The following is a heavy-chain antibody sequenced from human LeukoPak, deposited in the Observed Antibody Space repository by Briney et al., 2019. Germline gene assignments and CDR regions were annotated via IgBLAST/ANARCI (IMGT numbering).Heavy chain of an antibody. D-gene: IGHD1-26*01. CDR2: IKQDGSEK. CDR1: GFSFSNFW. J-gene: IGHJ4*02. CDR3: ARAYSAYYLDY. V-gene: IGHV3-7*01. Sequence: AGGSLRLSCAASGFSFSNFWMTWVRQPPGKGLEWLATIKQDGSEKYYVDSVKGRFTISRDNAKNSLYLQMNSLRAEDTAVYYCARAYSAYYLDYWGQGTLVTASS.